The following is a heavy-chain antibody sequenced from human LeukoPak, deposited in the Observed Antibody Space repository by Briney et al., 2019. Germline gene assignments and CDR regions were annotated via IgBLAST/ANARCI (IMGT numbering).Heavy chain of an antibody. CDR2: ISWNSGSI. CDR1: GFTFDDYA. CDR3: AKDNSRQRYFDY. J-gene: IGHJ4*02. V-gene: IGHV3-9*01. D-gene: IGHD4-11*01. Sequence: GGSLRLSCAASGFTFDDYAMHWVRQAPGKGLEWVPGISWNSGSIGYADSVKGRFTISRDNAKNSLYLQMNSLRAEDTALYYCAKDNSRQRYFDYWGQGTLVTVSS.